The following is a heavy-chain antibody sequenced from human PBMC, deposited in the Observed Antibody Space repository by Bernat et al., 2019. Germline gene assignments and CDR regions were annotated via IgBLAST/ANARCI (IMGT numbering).Heavy chain of an antibody. D-gene: IGHD3-10*01. J-gene: IGHJ4*02. V-gene: IGHV1-3*01. CDR3: ARVGRAGRGSSGFDY. CDR1: GYTFTSYA. Sequence: QVQLVQSGAEVKKPGASVKVSCKASGYTFTSYAMHWVRQAPGQRLEWMGWINAGNGNTKYSQKFQGRVTITRDTSASTAYMELSSLRSEDTAVYYCARVGRAGRGSSGFDYWGQGTLVTVSS. CDR2: INAGNGNT.